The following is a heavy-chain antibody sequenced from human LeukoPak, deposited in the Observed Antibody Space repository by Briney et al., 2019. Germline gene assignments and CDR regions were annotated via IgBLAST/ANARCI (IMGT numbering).Heavy chain of an antibody. D-gene: IGHD1-20*01. V-gene: IGHV4-61*02. Sequence: PSQTLSLTCTVPGGSISSGSYYWSWIRQPAGKGLEWIGRIYTSGSTNYNPSLKSRVTISVDTSKNQCSLKLSSVTAADTAVYYCARGGITGKIDYWGQGTLVTVSS. CDR2: IYTSGST. J-gene: IGHJ4*02. CDR1: GGSISSGSYY. CDR3: ARGGITGKIDY.